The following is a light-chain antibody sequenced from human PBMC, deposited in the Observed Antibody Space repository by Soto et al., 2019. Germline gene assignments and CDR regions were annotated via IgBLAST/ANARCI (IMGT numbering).Light chain of an antibody. CDR1: SSDVGGYNY. J-gene: IGLJ1*01. CDR2: DVS. V-gene: IGLV2-14*01. Sequence: QSALTQPASGTGAPVQSIAISCIGSSSDVGGYNYVSWHQQHPGKAPKVVIYDVSNRPSGVSDRFSGSKSGNTASLTISGLQAEDEADYYCSSYTSSSTYVFGTGTKVTVL. CDR3: SSYTSSSTYV.